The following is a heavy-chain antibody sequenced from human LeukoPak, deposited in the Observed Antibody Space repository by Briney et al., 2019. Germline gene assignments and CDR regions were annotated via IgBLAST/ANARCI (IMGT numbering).Heavy chain of an antibody. CDR2: IYYSGST. CDR3: ARGGSSSWRIGYYFDF. V-gene: IGHV4-59*01. CDR1: GGSISSYY. J-gene: IGHJ4*02. Sequence: SETLSLTCTVSGGSISSYYWSWIRQPPGKGLEWIGYIYYSGSTNYNPSLKSRGTISVDTSKNQFSLKLRSVTDADTAVYHCARGGSSSWRIGYYFDFWGQGTLVTVSS. D-gene: IGHD6-13*01.